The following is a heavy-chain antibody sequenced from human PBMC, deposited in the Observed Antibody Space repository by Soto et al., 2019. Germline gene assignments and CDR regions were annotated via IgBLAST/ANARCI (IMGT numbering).Heavy chain of an antibody. J-gene: IGHJ6*02. Sequence: LRLSCAASGFTFSSYGMHWVRQAPGKGLEWVAVIWYDGSNKYYADSVKGRFTISRDNSKNTLYLQMNSLRAEDTAVYYCAAYYDILTGYPWSHYYGMDVWGQGTTVTVSS. D-gene: IGHD3-9*01. CDR1: GFTFSSYG. CDR2: IWYDGSNK. V-gene: IGHV3-33*01. CDR3: AAYYDILTGYPWSHYYGMDV.